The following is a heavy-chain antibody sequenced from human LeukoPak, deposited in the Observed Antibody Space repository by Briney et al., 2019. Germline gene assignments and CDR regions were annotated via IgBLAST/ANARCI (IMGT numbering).Heavy chain of an antibody. CDR2: INPNSGGT. CDR1: GYTFTGYY. V-gene: IGHV1-2*02. Sequence: ASVKVSYKASGYTFTGYYMHWVRQAPGQGLEWMGWINPNSGGTNYAQKFQGRVTMTRDTSISTAYMELSRLRSDDTAVYYCARDAPLVVPATYYYYGMDVWGQGTTVTVSS. D-gene: IGHD2-2*01. J-gene: IGHJ6*02. CDR3: ARDAPLVVPATYYYYGMDV.